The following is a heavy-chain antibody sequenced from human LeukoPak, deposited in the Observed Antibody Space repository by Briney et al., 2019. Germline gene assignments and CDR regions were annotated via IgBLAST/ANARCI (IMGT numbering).Heavy chain of an antibody. CDR2: INSDGSST. J-gene: IGHJ4*02. CDR1: GFTFSNYW. V-gene: IGHV3-74*01. D-gene: IGHD1-26*01. CDR3: ARDRVGATFDY. Sequence: GGSLRLSCAASGFTFSNYWMHWVRQAPGKGLLWVSRINSDGSSTNYADSVKGRFTISRDNGKNTVYLQMNSLRAEDTAVYYCARDRVGATFDYWGQGTLVTVSS.